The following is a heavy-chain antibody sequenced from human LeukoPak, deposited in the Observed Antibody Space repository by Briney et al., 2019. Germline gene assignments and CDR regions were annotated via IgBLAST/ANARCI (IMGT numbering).Heavy chain of an antibody. CDR2: IYHSGST. J-gene: IGHJ6*02. D-gene: IGHD1-26*01. Sequence: SGTLSLTCAVSGGSISSSNWWSWVRQPPGKGLEWIGEIYHSGSTYYNPSLKSRVTISVDTSKNQFSLKLSSVTAADTAVYYCARDIDPFYGMDDWGQGTTVTVSS. CDR3: ARDIDPFYGMDD. V-gene: IGHV4-4*02. CDR1: GGSISSSNW.